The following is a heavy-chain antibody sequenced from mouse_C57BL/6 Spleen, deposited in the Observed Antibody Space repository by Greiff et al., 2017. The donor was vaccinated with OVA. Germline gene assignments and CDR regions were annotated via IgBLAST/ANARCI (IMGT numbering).Heavy chain of an antibody. CDR1: GFTFSNYW. J-gene: IGHJ1*03. D-gene: IGHD5-1*01. CDR2: IRLKSDNYAT. Sequence: EVKLEESGGGLVQPGGSMKLSCVASGFTFSNYWMNWVRQSPEKGLEWVAQIRLKSDNYATHYAESVKGRFTISRDDSKSSVYLQMNNLRAEDTGIYYCLTYHWYFDVWGTGTTVTVSS. CDR3: LTYHWYFDV. V-gene: IGHV6-3*01.